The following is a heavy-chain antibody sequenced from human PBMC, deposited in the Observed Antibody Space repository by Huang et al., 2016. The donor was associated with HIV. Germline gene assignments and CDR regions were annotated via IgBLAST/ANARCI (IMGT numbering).Heavy chain of an antibody. D-gene: IGHD6-19*01. CDR3: ARQDTSGWYADPYYFDY. CDR2: IYYRWST. V-gene: IGHV4-39*01. J-gene: IGHJ4*02. CDR1: GGSISTSGYY. Sequence: QLQLQESGPGLVKPSETLSLTCTVSGGSISTSGYYWGWVRQPPGKGLEWIGSIYYRWSTSYNPSLKSRVTISVDTSKSQFSLKLSSVTAADTAVYYCARQDTSGWYADPYYFDYWGQGTLVTVSS.